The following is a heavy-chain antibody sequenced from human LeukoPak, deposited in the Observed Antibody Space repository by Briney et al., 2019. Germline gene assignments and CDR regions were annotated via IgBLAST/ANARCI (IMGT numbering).Heavy chain of an antibody. CDR2: IYNRDT. J-gene: IGHJ5*02. D-gene: IGHD2-8*01. CDR1: GASISSSY. Sequence: SETLSLTCSVSGASISSSYWSWLRQPPGKGLEWIAHIYNRDTNYNPSLQSRVTISLDTSKNQFSLKLTSVTAADTAVYYCAKNGRTWPSWGRGTLLTVSS. CDR3: AKNGRTWPS. V-gene: IGHV4-59*03.